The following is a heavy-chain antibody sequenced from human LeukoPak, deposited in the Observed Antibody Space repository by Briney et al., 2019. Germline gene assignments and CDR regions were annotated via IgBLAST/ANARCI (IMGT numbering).Heavy chain of an antibody. D-gene: IGHD3-3*01. CDR1: GGSISGDSYY. CDR3: ARLWSGYRPPDY. CDR2: IYYSGST. V-gene: IGHV4-39*01. Sequence: PPETLSLTCTVSGGSISGDSYYWGWVSQPPGKGLEWIGSIYYSGSTYYNPSLKSRVTISVDTSKSQISLRLRSVTAADTAIYYCARLWSGYRPPDYWGQGTLVTVSS. J-gene: IGHJ4*02.